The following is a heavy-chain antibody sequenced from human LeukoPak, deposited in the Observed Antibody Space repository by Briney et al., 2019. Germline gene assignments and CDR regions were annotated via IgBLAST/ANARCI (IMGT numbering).Heavy chain of an antibody. CDR1: GGSFSGYY. J-gene: IGHJ4*02. D-gene: IGHD6-13*01. V-gene: IGHV4-34*01. CDR2: INHSGST. Sequence: SETLSLTCAVYGGSFSGYYWSWIRQPPGKGLEWIGEINHSGSTYYNPSLKSRVTISVDTSKNQFSLKLSSVTAADTAVYYCARVRGSSWYNFDYWGQGTLVTVSS. CDR3: ARVRGSSWYNFDY.